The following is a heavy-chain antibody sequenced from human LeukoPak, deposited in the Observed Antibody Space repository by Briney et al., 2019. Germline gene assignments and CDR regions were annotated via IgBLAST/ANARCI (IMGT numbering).Heavy chain of an antibody. CDR2: ISSSSSYI. J-gene: IGHJ4*02. V-gene: IGHV3-21*01. CDR3: GRVLRLVDTAMFRGY. D-gene: IGHD5-18*01. Sequence: PGGSLRLSCAASGFTFSSYSMNWVRQAPGKGLEWVSSISSSSSYIYYADSVKGRFTISRDNAKNSLYLQMNSLRAEDTAVYYCGRVLRLVDTAMFRGYWGRGTLVTVSS. CDR1: GFTFSSYS.